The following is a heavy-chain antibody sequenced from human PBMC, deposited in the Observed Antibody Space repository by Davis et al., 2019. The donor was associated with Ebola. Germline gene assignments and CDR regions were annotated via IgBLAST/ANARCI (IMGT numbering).Heavy chain of an antibody. Sequence: AASVKVSCKASGYTFTSYYIHWVRQAPGQGLEWMGIINPSGGSTNYAQKFQGRVTMTRDTSTSTVYMELSCLRSDDTAVYYCARGSRLAGPGAYWGQGTLVTVSS. V-gene: IGHV1-46*01. D-gene: IGHD6-19*01. CDR3: ARGSRLAGPGAY. CDR2: INPSGGST. J-gene: IGHJ4*02. CDR1: GYTFTSYY.